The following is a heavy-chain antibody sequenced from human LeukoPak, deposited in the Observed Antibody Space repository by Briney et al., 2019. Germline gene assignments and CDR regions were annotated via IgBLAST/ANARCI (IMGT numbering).Heavy chain of an antibody. Sequence: SVKVSCKASGFTFTSSAMQWVRQARGQRLEWIGWIVVGSGNTNYAQKFQERVTITRDMSTSTAYMELSSLRSEDTAVYYCAAVTFDCGGDCDFDYWGQGTLVTVSS. D-gene: IGHD2-21*02. CDR3: AAVTFDCGGDCDFDY. V-gene: IGHV1-58*02. CDR1: GFTFTSSA. CDR2: IVVGSGNT. J-gene: IGHJ4*02.